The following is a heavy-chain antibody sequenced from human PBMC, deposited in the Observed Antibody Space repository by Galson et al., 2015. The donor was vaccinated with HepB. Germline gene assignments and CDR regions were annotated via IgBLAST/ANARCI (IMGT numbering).Heavy chain of an antibody. V-gene: IGHV3-7*03. CDR1: GFTFSSYW. D-gene: IGHD3-3*01. CDR2: IKQDGSEK. Sequence: SLRLSCAASGFTFSSYWMSWVRQAPGKGLEWVANIKQDGSEKYYVDSVKGRFTISRDNAKNSLYLQMNSLRAEDTAVYYCARDPAKYYDFWSGYSLYGMDVWGQGTTVTVSS. J-gene: IGHJ6*02. CDR3: ARDPAKYYDFWSGYSLYGMDV.